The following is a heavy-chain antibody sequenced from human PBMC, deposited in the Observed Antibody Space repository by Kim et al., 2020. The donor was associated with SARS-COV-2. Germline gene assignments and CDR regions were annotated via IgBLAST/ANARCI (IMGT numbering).Heavy chain of an antibody. J-gene: IGHJ4*02. V-gene: IGHV3-7*01. D-gene: IGHD1-26*01. CDR3: AREGRARGVVGATDY. Sequence: DSVKGRFTISRDNAKNSLYLQMNSLRAEDTAVYYCAREGRARGVVGATDYWGQGTLVTVSS.